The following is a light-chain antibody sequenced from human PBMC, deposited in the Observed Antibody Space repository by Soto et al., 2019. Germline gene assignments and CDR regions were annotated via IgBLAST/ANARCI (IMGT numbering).Light chain of an antibody. CDR1: QSVRSGS. CDR3: QHYADSPHT. CDR2: GAS. J-gene: IGKJ2*01. V-gene: IGKV3-20*01. Sequence: EIVLTQSPGTLSLIPGQGVTLSCRASQSVRSGSLAWYQQKPGQAPRLLIYGASSRATDIPDRFSGSGYGTDFTLTISRLEPEDFAVYYCQHYADSPHTFGQGTKLEIK.